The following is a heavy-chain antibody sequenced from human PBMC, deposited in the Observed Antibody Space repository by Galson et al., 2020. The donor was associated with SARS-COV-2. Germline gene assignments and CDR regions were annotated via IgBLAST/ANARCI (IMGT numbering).Heavy chain of an antibody. Sequence: ETSETLSLTCTVSGGSISSYYWSWIRQPAGKGLEWIGRIYSSGSTNYNPSLKSRVAMSVDTSKNQFSLKLSSLTAADTAVYYCARDGSSSGYYYVAWFDPWGQGTLVTVSS. D-gene: IGHD3-22*01. CDR2: IYSSGST. V-gene: IGHV4-4*07. CDR3: ARDGSSSGYYYVAWFDP. J-gene: IGHJ5*02. CDR1: GGSISSYY.